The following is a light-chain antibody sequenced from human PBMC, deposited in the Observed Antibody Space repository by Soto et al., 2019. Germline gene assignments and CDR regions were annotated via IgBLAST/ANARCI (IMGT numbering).Light chain of an antibody. J-gene: IGLJ2*01. CDR3: SSFTSSSTVL. CDR2: DVT. V-gene: IGLV2-14*01. Sequence: QAVVTQPASVSGSPGQSITISCTGTSSDIGGYNYVSWYQQYPGKAPKLMIYDVTHRPSGVSNRFSGSKSGNTASLTISVLQAEDEADYYCSSFTSSSTVLFGGGTKLTVL. CDR1: SSDIGGYNY.